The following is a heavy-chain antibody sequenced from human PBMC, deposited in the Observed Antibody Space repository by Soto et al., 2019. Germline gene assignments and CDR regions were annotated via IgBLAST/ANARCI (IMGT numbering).Heavy chain of an antibody. V-gene: IGHV3-33*01. Sequence: GGSLRLSCAASGFTFSSYGMHWVRQAPGKGLEWVAVIWYDGSNKYYADSVKGRFTISRDNSKNTLYLQMNSLRAEDTAVYYCARGYLEYCSSTSCYYWFDPWGQGTLVTVSS. D-gene: IGHD2-2*01. J-gene: IGHJ5*02. CDR3: ARGYLEYCSSTSCYYWFDP. CDR2: IWYDGSNK. CDR1: GFTFSSYG.